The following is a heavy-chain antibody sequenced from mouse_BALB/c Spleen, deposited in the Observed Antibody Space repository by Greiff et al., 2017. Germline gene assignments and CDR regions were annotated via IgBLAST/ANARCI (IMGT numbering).Heavy chain of an antibody. J-gene: IGHJ4*01. Sequence: VQLQQSGAELVRPGTSVKVSCKASGYAFTNYLIEWVKQRPGQGLEWIGVINPGSGGTNYNEKFKGKATLTADKSSSTAYMQLSSLTSDDSAVYFCARFGYDPYYAMDYWGQGTSVTVSA. CDR1: GYAFTNYL. D-gene: IGHD2-3*01. V-gene: IGHV1-54*01. CDR2: INPGSGGT. CDR3: ARFGYDPYYAMDY.